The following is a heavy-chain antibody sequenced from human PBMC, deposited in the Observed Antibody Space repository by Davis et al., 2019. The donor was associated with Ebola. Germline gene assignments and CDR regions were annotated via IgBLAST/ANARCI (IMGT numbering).Heavy chain of an antibody. D-gene: IGHD3-10*01. CDR2: INHSGST. J-gene: IGHJ6*04. CDR3: ARVGLLWFGELLFYYYGMDV. Sequence: SETLSLTCGVYGGSFSGYYWSWIRQPPGKGLEWIGEINHSGSTNYNPSLKSRVTISVDTSKNQFSLKLSSVTAADTAVYYCARVGLLWFGELLFYYYGMDVWGKGTTVTVSS. V-gene: IGHV4-34*01. CDR1: GGSFSGYY.